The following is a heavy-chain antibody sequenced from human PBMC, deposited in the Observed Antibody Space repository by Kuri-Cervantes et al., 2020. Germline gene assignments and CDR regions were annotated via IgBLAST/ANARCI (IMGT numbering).Heavy chain of an antibody. CDR1: GFTFDDYA. CDR3: CRNNSGWLGDY. D-gene: IGHD6-13*01. CDR2: ISWNSGSI. V-gene: IGHV3-9*01. Sequence: SLKISCAASGFTFDDYAMHWVRQAPGKGLEWVSGISWNSGSIGYADSVKGRFTISRDNSKDTLYLQMNSLRAEDTAVYYCCRNNSGWLGDYWGQGTLVTVSS. J-gene: IGHJ4*02.